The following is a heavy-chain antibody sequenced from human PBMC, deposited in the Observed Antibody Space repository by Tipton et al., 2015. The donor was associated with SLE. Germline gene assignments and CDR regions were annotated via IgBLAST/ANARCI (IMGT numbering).Heavy chain of an antibody. V-gene: IGHV4-59*07. J-gene: IGHJ4*02. CDR2: IFYSGST. Sequence: TLSLTCTVSGGSLSSYYWSWIRQAPGKGLEWIGYIFYSGSTHYNPSLKSRVTISVDTSNNQFSLKLTSVTAADTSLYYCVISPDCAWYYFDDSGQGSLFTVSS. CDR1: GGSLSSYY. D-gene: IGHD2-21*02. CDR3: VISPDCAWYYFDD.